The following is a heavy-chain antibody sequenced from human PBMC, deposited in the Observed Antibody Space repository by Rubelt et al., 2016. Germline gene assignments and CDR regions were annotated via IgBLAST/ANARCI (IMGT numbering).Heavy chain of an antibody. CDR1: GFTFSSYA. CDR2: ISGSGGST. CDR3: AKGGIVVVTLLDY. J-gene: IGHJ4*02. V-gene: IGHV3-23*01. Sequence: EVQLLESGGGLVQPGGSLRLSCAASGFTFSSYAMSWVRQAPGKGLEWVSAISGSGGSTYYADSVKGRFTISRDNSKNTLYLQMNSPRAEDTAVYYCAKGGIVVVTLLDYWGQGTLVTVSS. D-gene: IGHD3-22*01.